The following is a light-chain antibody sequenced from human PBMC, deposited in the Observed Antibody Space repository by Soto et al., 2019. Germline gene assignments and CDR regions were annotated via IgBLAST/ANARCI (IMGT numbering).Light chain of an antibody. CDR2: GAS. J-gene: IGKJ2*01. V-gene: IGKV3-20*01. CDR3: QWYGYSPRT. Sequence: EIVFTQSPGTLSLSPGERATLSCRASQTITSTYLAWYQQKPGQAPRLLLYGASSRATGIPDRFSGGGSGTDFTLTISRLEPEAFAVYYCQWYGYSPRTFGQGTTLEIK. CDR1: QTITSTY.